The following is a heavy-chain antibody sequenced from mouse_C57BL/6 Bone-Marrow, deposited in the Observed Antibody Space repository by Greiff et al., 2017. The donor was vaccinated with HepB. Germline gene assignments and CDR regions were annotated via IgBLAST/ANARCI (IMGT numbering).Heavy chain of an antibody. CDR1: GYTFTTYP. J-gene: IGHJ4*01. CDR2: FNPYNDDT. D-gene: IGHD1-1*01. V-gene: IGHV1-47*01. Sequence: VQRVESGAELVKPGASVKMSCKASGYTFTTYPIEWMKQNHGKSLEWIGNFNPYNDDTKYNEKFKGKATLTVEKSSITVYLELSRLTSDYSDVYYCATYGSDYAMDYWGQGTSVTVSS. CDR3: ATYGSDYAMDY.